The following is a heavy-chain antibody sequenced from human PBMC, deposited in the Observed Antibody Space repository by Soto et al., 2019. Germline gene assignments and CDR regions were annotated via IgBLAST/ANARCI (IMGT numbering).Heavy chain of an antibody. J-gene: IGHJ6*02. CDR2: IKTRTDGGRT. CDR1: GFIFSNAW. V-gene: IGHV3-15*07. D-gene: IGHD2-15*01. Sequence: EEQLVESGGGLVKPGGSLRLSCAASGFIFSNAWMNWVRQAPGKALEWVGRIKTRTDGGRTDYAAPVKGRFTISRDASKNTLYLQMTSLKTEDTALYYCTTGSVEGVWGQGATVTVSS. CDR3: TTGSVEGV.